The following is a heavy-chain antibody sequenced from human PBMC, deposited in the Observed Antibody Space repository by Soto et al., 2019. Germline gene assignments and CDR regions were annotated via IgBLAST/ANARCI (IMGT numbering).Heavy chain of an antibody. D-gene: IGHD3-16*01. CDR3: ASGGGLSPFSYGMDV. CDR2: IYHSGST. Sequence: PSETLSLTCAVSGYSISSGYYWGWIRQPPGKGLEWIGSIYHSGSTHYNPSLKSRVTISVDTSKNQFSLKLSSVTAADTAVYYCASGGGLSPFSYGMDVWGQGTTVTVSS. CDR1: GYSISSGYY. J-gene: IGHJ6*02. V-gene: IGHV4-38-2*01.